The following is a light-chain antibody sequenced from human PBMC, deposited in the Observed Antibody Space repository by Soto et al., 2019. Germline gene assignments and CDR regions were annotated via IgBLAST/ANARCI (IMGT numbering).Light chain of an antibody. J-gene: IGKJ4*01. CDR1: QSVLSSSNNNNY. V-gene: IGKV4-1*01. CDR3: QKYYSAPPLT. CDR2: WSS. Sequence: DIVMTHPPDSLAVTLCESATINCKSSQSVLSSSNNNNYLAWYPQNPDQPPKLLIFWSSTPESVDSSRFRSRGSGTDFSLTISSLQAEDGAVYYWQKYYSAPPLTFGGGTKVDTK.